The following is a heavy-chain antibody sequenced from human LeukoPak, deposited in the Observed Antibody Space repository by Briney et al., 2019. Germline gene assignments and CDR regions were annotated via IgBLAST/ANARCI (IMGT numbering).Heavy chain of an antibody. CDR2: IYYSGST. Sequence: PSETLSLTCTVSGGSISSGDYYWSWIRQPPGKGLEWIGYIYYSGSTNYNPSLKSRVTISVDTSKNQFSLKLSSVTAADTAVYYCARVPHGSGSYVSAWFDPWGQGTLVTVSS. V-gene: IGHV4-61*08. CDR3: ARVPHGSGSYVSAWFDP. J-gene: IGHJ5*02. D-gene: IGHD3-10*01. CDR1: GGSISSGDYY.